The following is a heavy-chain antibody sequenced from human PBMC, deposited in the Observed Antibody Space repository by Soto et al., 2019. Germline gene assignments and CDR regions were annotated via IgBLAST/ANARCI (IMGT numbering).Heavy chain of an antibody. J-gene: IGHJ6*02. CDR2: INPSAGST. V-gene: IGHV1-46*01. D-gene: IGHD3-22*01. CDR3: ARVPLYSDSSGYYYDHYYGMDV. Sequence: ASVKVSCKASGYTFTSYYIHWARQAPGQGLEWVGIINPSAGSTSYAQNFQGRVTMTRDTSTSTVYMELSSLRSEDTAVYYCARVPLYSDSSGYYYDHYYGMDVCGQGTPLTVS. CDR1: GYTFTSYY.